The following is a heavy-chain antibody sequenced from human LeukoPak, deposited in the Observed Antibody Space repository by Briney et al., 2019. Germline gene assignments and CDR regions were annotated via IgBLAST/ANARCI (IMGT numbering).Heavy chain of an antibody. J-gene: IGHJ4*02. CDR1: GYTFTSYG. CDR3: ARDRSYYYDSSGYYPFDY. V-gene: IGHV1-18*01. CDR2: ISAYNSNT. Sequence: ASVKVSCKASGYTFTSYGISWVRQAPGQGLEWMGWISAYNSNTNYAQKLQGRVTMTTDTSTSTAYMELRSLRSDDTAVYYCARDRSYYYDSSGYYPFDYWGQGTLVTVSS. D-gene: IGHD3-22*01.